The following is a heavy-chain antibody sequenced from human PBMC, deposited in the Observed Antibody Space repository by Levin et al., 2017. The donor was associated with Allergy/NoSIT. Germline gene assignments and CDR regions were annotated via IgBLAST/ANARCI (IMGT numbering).Heavy chain of an antibody. CDR1: GFTFSSYS. Sequence: GGSLRLSCAASGFTFSSYSMNWVRQAPGKGLEWVSSISSSSSYIYYADSVKGRFTISRDNAKNSLYLQMNSLRAEDTAVYYCARGVGYYDFWSGYSFDYWGQGTLVTVSS. D-gene: IGHD3-3*01. CDR2: ISSSSSYI. V-gene: IGHV3-21*01. CDR3: ARGVGYYDFWSGYSFDY. J-gene: IGHJ4*02.